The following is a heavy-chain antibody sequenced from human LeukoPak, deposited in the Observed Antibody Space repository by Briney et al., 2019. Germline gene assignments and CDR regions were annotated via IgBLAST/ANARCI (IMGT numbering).Heavy chain of an antibody. Sequence: PGGSLRLSCAASGFTFSSYAMHWVRQAPGKGLEWVAVISYDGSNKYYADSVKGRFTISRDNSKNTLYLQMNSLRAEDTAVYYCAREAPNYDILTGPSFDYWGQGTLVTVSS. J-gene: IGHJ4*02. V-gene: IGHV3-30-3*01. CDR3: AREAPNYDILTGPSFDY. CDR1: GFTFSSYA. CDR2: ISYDGSNK. D-gene: IGHD3-9*01.